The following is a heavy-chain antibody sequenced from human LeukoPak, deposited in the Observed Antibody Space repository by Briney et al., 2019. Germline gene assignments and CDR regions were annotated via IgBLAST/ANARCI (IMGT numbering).Heavy chain of an antibody. V-gene: IGHV4-59*08. Sequence: SETLSLTCTVSGGSISSYYWGWIRQPPGKGLEWIGYIYYSGSTNYNPSLKSRVTISVDTSKNQFSLKLSSVTAADTAVYYCARHGFRGDGYNWAANWFDPWGQGTLVTVSS. J-gene: IGHJ5*02. CDR1: GGSISSYY. CDR3: ARHGFRGDGYNWAANWFDP. CDR2: IYYSGST. D-gene: IGHD5-24*01.